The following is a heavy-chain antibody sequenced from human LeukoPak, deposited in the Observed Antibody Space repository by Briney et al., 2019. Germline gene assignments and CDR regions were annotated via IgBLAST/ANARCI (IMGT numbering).Heavy chain of an antibody. CDR3: ARAVTSTEGY. Sequence: GGSLRLSCAASGFTFSAYWMTWVRQAPGKGLEWVASIKEDGGKKYYMDSVKGRFTISRDNAQKSLYLEMNSLRVKDTAVYYCARAVTSTEGYWGQGTLVTVSS. V-gene: IGHV3-7*03. CDR1: GFTFSAYW. J-gene: IGHJ4*02. CDR2: IKEDGGKK.